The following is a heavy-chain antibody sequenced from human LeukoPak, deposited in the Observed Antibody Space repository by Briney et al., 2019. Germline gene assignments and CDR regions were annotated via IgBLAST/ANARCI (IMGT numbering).Heavy chain of an antibody. CDR3: GRESSSSTFDY. J-gene: IGHJ4*02. Sequence: GGSLRLSCAASGFTFSSYWMSWVRQAPGTGLEWVANIHQDGSEKYYVDSVKGRLTISRDNAKNSLYLQMNSLRAEDTAIYYCGRESSSSTFDYWGQGTLVTVSS. V-gene: IGHV3-7*01. CDR2: IHQDGSEK. CDR1: GFTFSSYW. D-gene: IGHD5/OR15-5a*01.